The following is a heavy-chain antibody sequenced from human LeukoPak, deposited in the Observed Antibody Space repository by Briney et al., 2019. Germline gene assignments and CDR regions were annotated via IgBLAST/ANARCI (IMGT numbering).Heavy chain of an antibody. V-gene: IGHV4-34*01. J-gene: IGHJ6*02. CDR3: ARLRAYYDFWSGPRSSYGMDV. CDR2: INHSGST. D-gene: IGHD3-3*01. CDR1: GGSFSGYY. Sequence: PSETLSLTCAVYGGSFSGYYWSWIRQPPGKGLEWIGEINHSGSTNYNPSLKSRVTMSVDTSKNQFSLKLSSVTAADTAVYYCARLRAYYDFWSGPRSSYGMDVWGQGTTVTVSS.